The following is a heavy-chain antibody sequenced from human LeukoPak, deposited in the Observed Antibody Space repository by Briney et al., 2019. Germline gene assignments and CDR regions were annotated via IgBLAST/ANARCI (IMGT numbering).Heavy chain of an antibody. CDR1: GGSFSGYY. J-gene: IGHJ5*02. D-gene: IGHD3-10*01. Sequence: PSETLSLTCAVYGGSFSGYYWSWIRQPPGKGLEWIGEINHSGSTNYNPSLKSRVTISVDTSKNQFSLKLSSVTAADTGVYYCARRTYYYGSGSYYNPQNWFDPWGQGTLVTVSS. CDR3: ARRTYYYGSGSYYNPQNWFDP. V-gene: IGHV4-34*01. CDR2: INHSGST.